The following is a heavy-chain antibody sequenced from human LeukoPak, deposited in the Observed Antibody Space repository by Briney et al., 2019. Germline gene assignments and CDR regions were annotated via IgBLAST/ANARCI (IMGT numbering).Heavy chain of an antibody. CDR3: ARSWLQLIYFDY. Sequence: SETLSLTCTVSGGSISSSSYYWSWIRQPPGKGLEWIGEINHSGSTNYNPSLKSRVTISVDTSKNQFSLKLSSVTAADTAVYYCARSWLQLIYFDYWGQGTLVTVSS. D-gene: IGHD5-24*01. CDR2: INHSGST. CDR1: GGSISSSSYY. J-gene: IGHJ4*02. V-gene: IGHV4-39*07.